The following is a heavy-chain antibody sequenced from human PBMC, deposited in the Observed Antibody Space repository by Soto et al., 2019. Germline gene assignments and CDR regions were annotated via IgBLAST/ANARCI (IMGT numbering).Heavy chain of an antibody. D-gene: IGHD6-19*01. CDR2: IYYSGST. CDR1: GGSISSYY. CDR3: ARCGYSSGWYGFDY. J-gene: IGHJ4*02. Sequence: SETLSLTCTVSGGSISSYYWSWIRQPPGKGLEWIGYIYYSGSTNYNPSLKSRVTISVDTSKNQFSLKLSSVTAADTAVYYCARCGYSSGWYGFDYWGQGTLVTVSS. V-gene: IGHV4-59*01.